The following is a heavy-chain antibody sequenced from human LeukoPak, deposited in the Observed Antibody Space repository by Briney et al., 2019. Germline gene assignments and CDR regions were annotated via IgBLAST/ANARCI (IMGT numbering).Heavy chain of an antibody. J-gene: IGHJ4*02. V-gene: IGHV1-18*01. Sequence: ASVKVSCKASGYTFTSYGISWVRQAPGQGLEWMGWISAYNGNTNYAQKLQGRVTMTTDTSTSTAYMELRSPRSDDTAVYYCARWAFGVSSTPFDYWGQGTLVTVSS. CDR1: GYTFTSYG. CDR2: ISAYNGNT. CDR3: ARWAFGVSSTPFDY. D-gene: IGHD3-10*01.